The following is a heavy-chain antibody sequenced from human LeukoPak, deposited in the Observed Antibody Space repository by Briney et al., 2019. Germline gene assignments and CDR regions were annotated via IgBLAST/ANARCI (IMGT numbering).Heavy chain of an antibody. D-gene: IGHD2-2*02. V-gene: IGHV3-48*03. CDR2: ISGSGSTI. J-gene: IGHJ6*02. Sequence: GGSLRLSCAASGFTFSTYEMNWVRQAPGKGLEWVSYISGSGSTIFYADSVKGRFAISRDNAKNSLSLQMNSLRAEDTAVYYCASRLYAVIMDVWGQGTTVTVSS. CDR1: GFTFSTYE. CDR3: ASRLYAVIMDV.